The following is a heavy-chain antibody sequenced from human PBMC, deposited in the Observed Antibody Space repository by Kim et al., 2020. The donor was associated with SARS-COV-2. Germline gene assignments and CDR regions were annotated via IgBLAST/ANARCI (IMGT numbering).Heavy chain of an antibody. D-gene: IGHD2-15*01. CDR2: IYYSGST. CDR1: GGSISSYY. CDR3: ATRTVVDYISYTFDY. J-gene: IGHJ4*01. V-gene: IGHV4-59*08. Sequence: SETLSLTCTVSGGSISSYYWSCIRQPPGKGLEWIGYIYYSGSTNYNPSLKSRVTILVNTSKHHFSLLLSSVTAADTAVYYCATRTVVDYISYTFDYWC.